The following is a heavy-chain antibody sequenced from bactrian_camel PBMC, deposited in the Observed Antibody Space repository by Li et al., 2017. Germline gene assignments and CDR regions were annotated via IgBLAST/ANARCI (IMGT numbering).Heavy chain of an antibody. Sequence: HVQLVESGGGSVQVGGSLRLSCTFSSYTNSIQSMAWFRQVPGNEREAVAAIDTDGTTTYHAGAKDRFTISQGTAKNTLYLQMNNLKPEDTAMNSCAYDPRCISPTGGAWYYDTWGQGTQVTVS. J-gene: IGHJ4*01. CDR3: AYDPRCISPTGGAWYYDT. CDR2: IDTDGTT. CDR1: SYTNSIQS. V-gene: IGHV3S53*01. D-gene: IGHD1*01.